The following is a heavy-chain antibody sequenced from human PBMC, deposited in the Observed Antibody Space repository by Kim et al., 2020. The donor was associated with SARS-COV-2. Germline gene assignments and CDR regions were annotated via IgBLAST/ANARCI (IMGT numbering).Heavy chain of an antibody. CDR1: GGTFSSYA. CDR3: ARADHYDIMAGYYPYSYYGMDV. J-gene: IGHJ6*02. CDR2: IITIFGTA. Sequence: SVKVSCKASGGTFSSYAISWVRQAPGQGLEWMGGIITIFGTANYAQKFQGRVTITADESTSTAYMELSSLRYEDTAVYYCARADHYDIMAGYYPYSYYGMDVWGQGTTVTVSS. D-gene: IGHD3-9*01. V-gene: IGHV1-69*13.